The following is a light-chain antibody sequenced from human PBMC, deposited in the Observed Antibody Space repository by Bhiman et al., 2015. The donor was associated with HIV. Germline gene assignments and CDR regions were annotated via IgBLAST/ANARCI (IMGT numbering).Light chain of an antibody. CDR1: SRDVGGYNY. J-gene: IGLJ1*01. CDR2: DVS. V-gene: IGLV2-14*03. Sequence: QSALTQPASVSGSPGQSINISCTGTSRDVGGYNYVAWYQQHPGKVPKVMIYDVSNRPSGVSNRFSGSKSGNTASLTISGLQTEDEADYYCCSYAGSTTYVFGTGTKVTVL. CDR3: CSYAGSTTYV.